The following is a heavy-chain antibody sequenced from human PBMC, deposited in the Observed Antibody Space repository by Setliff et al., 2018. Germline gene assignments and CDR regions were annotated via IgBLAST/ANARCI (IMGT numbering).Heavy chain of an antibody. CDR1: GGSISNYY. CDR2: IYTSGST. D-gene: IGHD3-22*01. CDR3: ARYRPSGSSRLNYFEL. Sequence: SETLSLTCTVSGGSISNYYWSWIRQPAGKGLEWIGRIYTSGSTNYNPSLKSRVTMSVDTSKNQFSLKLSSVTAADTAVYYCARYRPSGSSRLNYFELWGRGTLVTVSS. V-gene: IGHV4-4*07. J-gene: IGHJ2*01.